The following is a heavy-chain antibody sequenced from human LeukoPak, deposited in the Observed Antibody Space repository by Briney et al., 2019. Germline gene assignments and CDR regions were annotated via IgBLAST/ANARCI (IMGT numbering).Heavy chain of an antibody. CDR1: GYTFTGYY. CDR2: INPNNGGT. Sequence: GASVKVSCKASGYTFTGYYMHWVRQAPGQGLEWMGWINPNNGGTNYAQKFQGRVTMTRDTSISTAYMELSRLRSDDTAVYYCARRDGYNLFDYWGQGTLVTVSS. V-gene: IGHV1-2*02. CDR3: ARRDGYNLFDY. J-gene: IGHJ4*02. D-gene: IGHD5-24*01.